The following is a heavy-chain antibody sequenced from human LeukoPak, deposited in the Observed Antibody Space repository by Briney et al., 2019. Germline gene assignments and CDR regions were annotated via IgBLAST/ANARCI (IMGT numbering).Heavy chain of an antibody. V-gene: IGHV3-23*01. CDR3: AKEPGIVATIGPFDY. D-gene: IGHD5-12*01. Sequence: GGSLRLSCAASGFTFSSYAMSWVRQAPGKGLEWFSAISGSGGSTYYADSVKGRFPISRDNSKNTLYLQMNSLRAEDTAVYYCAKEPGIVATIGPFDYWGQGTLVTVPS. CDR1: GFTFSSYA. CDR2: ISGSGGST. J-gene: IGHJ4*02.